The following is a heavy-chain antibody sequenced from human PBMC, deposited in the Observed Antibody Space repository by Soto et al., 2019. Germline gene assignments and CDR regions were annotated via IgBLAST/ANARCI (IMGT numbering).Heavy chain of an antibody. CDR1: GFKFSSYA. CDR3: ARAEDPTYYGILTALGV. CDR2: ISGSGGAI. J-gene: IGHJ4*02. Sequence: EVQLLESGGGLVQPGASLRLSCAASGFKFSSYAMSWVRQAPGKGLEWVAAISGSGGAIYYADSVQGRFSISRDNSKNTLYLQMKSLRAEDTAVYYCARAEDPTYYGILTALGVWGQGILVTVSS. D-gene: IGHD3-9*01. V-gene: IGHV3-23*01.